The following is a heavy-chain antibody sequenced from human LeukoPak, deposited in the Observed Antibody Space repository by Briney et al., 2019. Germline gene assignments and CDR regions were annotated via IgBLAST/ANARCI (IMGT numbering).Heavy chain of an antibody. Sequence: GASVKVSCKASGYTSTSYGISWVRQAPGQGLEWVGWISAYNGHTNYAQKLQGRVTMTTDASTTTAYMELRSLRSDDTAVYYCTRYLGSTCFDSWGQGTLVTVSS. D-gene: IGHD2-2*01. CDR3: TRYLGSTCFDS. CDR2: ISAYNGHT. CDR1: GYTSTSYG. J-gene: IGHJ4*02. V-gene: IGHV1-18*01.